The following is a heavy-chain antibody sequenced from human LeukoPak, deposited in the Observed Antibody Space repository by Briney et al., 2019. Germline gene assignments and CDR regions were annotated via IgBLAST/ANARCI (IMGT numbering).Heavy chain of an antibody. CDR2: IIPILGKA. CDR3: AREGIAAGFDY. D-gene: IGHD6-25*01. Sequence: VASVTVSCKGSGGTFSRYTISWVRQAGGRGVEGMGRIIPILGKANYAQKFQGRVTITPAKSTSTAYMGLSSLRSEDTAVYYCAREGIAAGFDYWGQGTLVTVSS. J-gene: IGHJ4*02. CDR1: GGTFSRYT. V-gene: IGHV1-69*08.